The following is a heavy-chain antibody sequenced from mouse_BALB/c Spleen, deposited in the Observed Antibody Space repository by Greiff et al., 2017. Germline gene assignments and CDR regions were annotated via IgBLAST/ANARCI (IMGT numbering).Heavy chain of an antibody. CDR3: ARGAHYYGYEAWFAY. CDR2: IYPGDGDT. Sequence: VMLVESGAELARPGASVKLSCKASGYTFTSYWMQWVKQRPGQGLEWIGAIYPGDGDTRYTQKFKGKATLTADKSSSTAYMQLSSLASEDSAVYYCARGAHYYGYEAWFAYWGQGTLVTVSA. J-gene: IGHJ3*01. V-gene: IGHV1-87*01. CDR1: GYTFTSYW. D-gene: IGHD1-2*01.